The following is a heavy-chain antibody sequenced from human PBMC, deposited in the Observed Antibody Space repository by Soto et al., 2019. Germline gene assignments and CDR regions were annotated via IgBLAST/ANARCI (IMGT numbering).Heavy chain of an antibody. CDR1: GGSISSDIHY. J-gene: IGHJ3*02. CDR3: ARHTDCGSGSSCLGSDNMDTDAFDI. CDR2: IYYSGNT. Sequence: SETLSLTCTVSGGSISSDIHYWGWIRQPPGKGLEWIGTIYYSGNTHYNPSLRSRVTISMDTSKNQFSLRLTSVTAADTAVYYCARHTDCGSGSSCLGSDNMDTDAFDIWGQGTMVT. D-gene: IGHD3-10*01. V-gene: IGHV4-39*01.